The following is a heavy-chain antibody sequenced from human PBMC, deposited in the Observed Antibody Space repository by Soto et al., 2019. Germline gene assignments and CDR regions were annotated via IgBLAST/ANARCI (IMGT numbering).Heavy chain of an antibody. J-gene: IGHJ5*02. Sequence: QLQLQESGPGLVKPSETLFLTCTVSGDSMTSSSYYWGWIRQPPGKGLEWVGSIYYSERTSYNSGSTYYSPSLKSRVAISGDTSKGQLSLKLSSVTAADTAVYYCARHTRNQFDPWGQGTLVTVSS. CDR1: GDSMTSSSYY. V-gene: IGHV4-39*01. CDR2: IYYSERTSYNSGST. CDR3: ARHTRNQFDP.